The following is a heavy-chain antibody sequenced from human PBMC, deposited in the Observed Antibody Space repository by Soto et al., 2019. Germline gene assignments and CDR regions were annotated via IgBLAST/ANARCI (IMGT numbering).Heavy chain of an antibody. D-gene: IGHD5-12*01. CDR3: AKDTSVLYSGYDYVGGSDYYYYGMDV. V-gene: IGHV3-30*18. CDR1: GFTFSSYG. Sequence: GGSLRLSCAASGFTFSSYGMHWVRQAPGKGLEWVAVISYDGSNKYYADSVKGRFTISRDNSKNTLYLQMNSLRAEDTAVYYCAKDTSVLYSGYDYVGGSDYYYYGMDVWGQGTTVTVSS. CDR2: ISYDGSNK. J-gene: IGHJ6*02.